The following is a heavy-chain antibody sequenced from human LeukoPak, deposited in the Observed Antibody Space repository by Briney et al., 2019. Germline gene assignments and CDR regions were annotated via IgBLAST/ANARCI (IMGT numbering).Heavy chain of an antibody. Sequence: GGSLRLSRAASGFTFSSYAMHWVRQAPGKGLEWVAVISNDGSNKYYADSVKGRFTISRDNSKNTLYLQMNILRAEDTAVYYCARLYSSGRKFDYWGQGTLVTVSS. CDR2: ISNDGSNK. D-gene: IGHD6-19*01. J-gene: IGHJ4*02. CDR1: GFTFSSYA. V-gene: IGHV3-30*04. CDR3: ARLYSSGRKFDY.